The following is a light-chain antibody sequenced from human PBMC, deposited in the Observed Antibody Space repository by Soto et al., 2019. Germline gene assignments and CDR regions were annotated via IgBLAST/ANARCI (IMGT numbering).Light chain of an antibody. CDR1: SSDFGSST. CDR3: ASWDDSPNGFYV. V-gene: IGLV1-44*01. CDR2: SNN. J-gene: IGLJ1*01. Sequence: QSVLTQPPSASGTPGQRVTISCSGSSSDFGSSTVNWYQQLPGTAPRLLIYSNNQRPSGVPDRFSGSKSGTSASLAISGLQSEDEGDYYCASWDDSPNGFYVFGTGTKVTVL.